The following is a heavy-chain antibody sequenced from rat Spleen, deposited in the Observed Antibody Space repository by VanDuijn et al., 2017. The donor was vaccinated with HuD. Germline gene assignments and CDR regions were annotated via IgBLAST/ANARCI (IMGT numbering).Heavy chain of an antibody. CDR2: IWSGGST. J-gene: IGHJ3*01. CDR1: GFSLTSYG. V-gene: IGHV2-16*01. CDR3: ARNNGQPPFAY. Sequence: QVQLRESGPGLVQPSQTLSLTCTVSGFSLTSYGVNWVRQPPGKGLEWIGAIWSGGSTDYNSAIKSRLSISRDTSKSQVFLKMNSLQTEDTAMYFCARNNGQPPFAYWGQGTLVTVSS. D-gene: IGHD3-4*01.